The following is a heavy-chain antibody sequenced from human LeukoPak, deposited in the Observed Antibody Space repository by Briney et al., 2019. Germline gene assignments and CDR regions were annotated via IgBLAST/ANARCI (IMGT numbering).Heavy chain of an antibody. CDR2: ISSSSSTI. CDR3: ARGGYYYDTSGFTDY. D-gene: IGHD3-22*01. CDR1: GFTFSSYS. J-gene: IGHJ4*02. V-gene: IGHV3-48*04. Sequence: PGGSLRLSCAASGFTFSSYSMNWVRQAPGKGLEWVSYISSSSSTIYYADSVKGRFTISRDNAKNTLYLQMNSLRAEDMAVYYCARGGYYYDTSGFTDYWGQGTLVTVSS.